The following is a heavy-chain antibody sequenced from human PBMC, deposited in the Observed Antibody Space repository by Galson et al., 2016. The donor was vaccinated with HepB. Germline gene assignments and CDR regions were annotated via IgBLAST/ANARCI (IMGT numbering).Heavy chain of an antibody. CDR3: ARLSGDGYSLVVDWYFDL. CDR1: GYSFTNYW. D-gene: IGHD2-21*01. J-gene: IGHJ2*01. CDR2: IDPSDSYT. Sequence: QSGAEVKKPGESLRISCKGSGYSFTNYWISWVRQMPGKGLEWMGRIDPSDSYTNYSPSFQGHVTMSADKSISTAYLQWSSLKASDTAMYYCARLSGDGYSLVVDWYFDLWGRGTLVTVSS. V-gene: IGHV5-10-1*01.